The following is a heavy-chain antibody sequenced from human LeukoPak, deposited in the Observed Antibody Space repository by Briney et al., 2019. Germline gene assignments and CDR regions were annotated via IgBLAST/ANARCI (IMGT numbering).Heavy chain of an antibody. Sequence: SETLSLTCTVSGGSINNYYWSWIRQPPGKGLEWIGYIYYSGSTNYNPSLKSRVTISVDTSKNQFSLKLSSVTAADTAVYYCARGVIQLSTDAFDIWGQGTVVTVSS. CDR1: GGSINNYY. V-gene: IGHV4-59*01. D-gene: IGHD5-18*01. CDR2: IYYSGST. CDR3: ARGVIQLSTDAFDI. J-gene: IGHJ3*02.